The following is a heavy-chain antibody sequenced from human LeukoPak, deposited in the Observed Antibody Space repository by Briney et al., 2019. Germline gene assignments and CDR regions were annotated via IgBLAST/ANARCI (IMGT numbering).Heavy chain of an antibody. CDR1: GGSFSGYY. Sequence: SETLSLTCAVYGGSFSGYYWSWIRQPPGKGLEWIGEINHSGSTNYNPSLKSRVTISVDTSKDQFSLKLSSVTAADTAVYYCARGVTYWGQGTLVTVSS. V-gene: IGHV4-34*01. J-gene: IGHJ4*02. CDR2: INHSGST. CDR3: ARGVTY.